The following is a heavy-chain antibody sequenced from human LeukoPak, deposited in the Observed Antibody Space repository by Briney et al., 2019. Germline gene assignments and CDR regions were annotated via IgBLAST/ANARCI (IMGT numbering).Heavy chain of an antibody. Sequence: GGSLRLSCAASGFTFSSYAMSWVRQAPGKGLEWVSVISRSGDYTKYADSVKGRFTISRDNSKNTLYLQVSGLRAEDTAIYYCAKDRDDSGDYAFDYWGQGILVSVSS. CDR3: AKDRDDSGDYAFDY. V-gene: IGHV3-23*01. J-gene: IGHJ4*02. CDR1: GFTFSSYA. CDR2: ISRSGDYT. D-gene: IGHD4-17*01.